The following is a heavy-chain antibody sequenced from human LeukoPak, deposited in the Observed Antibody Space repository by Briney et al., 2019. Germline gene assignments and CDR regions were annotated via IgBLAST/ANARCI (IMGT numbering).Heavy chain of an antibody. J-gene: IGHJ4*02. CDR3: ARGPGGGAVSGSSFDY. V-gene: IGHV3-30*04. D-gene: IGHD6-19*01. CDR2: ISYDGSNK. Sequence: GGSLRLSCAASGFTLSSYAMHWVRQAPGKGLEWVAVISYDGSNKYYADSVKGRFTISRDNSKNTLYLQMNSLRAEDTAVYYCARGPGGGAVSGSSFDYCGQGTLVTVSS. CDR1: GFTLSSYA.